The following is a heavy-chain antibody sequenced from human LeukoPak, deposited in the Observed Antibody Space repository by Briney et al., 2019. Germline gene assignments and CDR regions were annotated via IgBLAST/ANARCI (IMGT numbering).Heavy chain of an antibody. CDR3: ARVRSIAVAGMVFDY. CDR1: VGSFSGYH. D-gene: IGHD6-19*01. CDR2: INHSGST. V-gene: IGHV4-34*01. J-gene: IGHJ4*02. Sequence: SQTLSLTCAVYVGSFSGYHWTWIRQSPGKGLEWIGEINHSGSTNYNPSLKSRVTISVDTSKNQFSLKLSSVTAADTAVYYCARVRSIAVAGMVFDYWGQGTLVTVSS.